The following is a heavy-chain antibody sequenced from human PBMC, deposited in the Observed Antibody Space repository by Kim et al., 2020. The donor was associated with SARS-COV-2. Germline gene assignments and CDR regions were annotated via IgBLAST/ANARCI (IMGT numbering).Heavy chain of an antibody. D-gene: IGHD3-9*01. J-gene: IGHJ6*02. CDR2: FDPEDGET. Sequence: ASVKVSCKVSGYTLTELSMHWVRQAPGKGLEWMGGFDPEDGETIYAQKFQGRVTMTEDTSTDTAYMELSSLRSEDTAVYYCATAFCLPPISGRSSYYYDGMDVWGQGTTVTVSS. V-gene: IGHV1-24*01. CDR3: ATAFCLPPISGRSSYYYDGMDV. CDR1: GYTLTELS.